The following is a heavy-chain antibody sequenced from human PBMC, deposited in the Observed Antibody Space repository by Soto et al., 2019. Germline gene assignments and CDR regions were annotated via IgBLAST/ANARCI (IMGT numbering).Heavy chain of an antibody. D-gene: IGHD2-21*01. Sequence: PSETLSLTCTVSGDSITSYNWNWLRQPPGKALEWIGYVYSSGSTNYNPSLKSRVTISVDTSRNQFSLKVNSVTAADTAGYYCARRAVVAVTGSLDNWLDPWGQGILVTVSS. V-gene: IGHV4-59*01. CDR1: GDSITSYN. J-gene: IGHJ5*02. CDR3: ARRAVVAVTGSLDNWLDP. CDR2: VYSSGST.